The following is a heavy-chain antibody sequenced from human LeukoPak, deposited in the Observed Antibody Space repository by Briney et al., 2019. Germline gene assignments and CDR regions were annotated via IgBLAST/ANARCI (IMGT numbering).Heavy chain of an antibody. CDR2: VYYTGST. CDR1: GGSISSSSYY. J-gene: IGHJ6*03. CDR3: TRDQYHFDRDYFNYYMDV. V-gene: IGHV4-61*01. D-gene: IGHD3-22*01. Sequence: PSETLSLTCTVSGGSISSSSYYWGWIRQPPGKGLEWIGYVYYTGSTNYNPSLKSRVTISVDTSQNQFSLKMNSVTAADTAVYYCTRDQYHFDRDYFNYYMDVWGKGTTVTVSS.